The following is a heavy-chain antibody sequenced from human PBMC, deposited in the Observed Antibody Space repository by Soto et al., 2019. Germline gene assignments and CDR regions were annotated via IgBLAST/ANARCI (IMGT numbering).Heavy chain of an antibody. CDR1: GGTFSSYA. CDR3: ARLPVADLYRDY. Sequence: QVQLVQSGAEVKKPGSSVKVSCKASGGTFSSYAISWVRQAPGQGLEWMGGIIPIFGTANYAQKFQGRVTITADESTSTAYMGLSRLRSEDTAVSYWARLPVADLYRDYWGQGTLVTVSS. J-gene: IGHJ4*02. V-gene: IGHV1-69*12. CDR2: IIPIFGTA. D-gene: IGHD6-19*01.